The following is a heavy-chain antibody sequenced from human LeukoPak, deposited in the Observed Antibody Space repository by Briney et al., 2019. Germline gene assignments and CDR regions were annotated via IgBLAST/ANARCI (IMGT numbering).Heavy chain of an antibody. Sequence: SGTLSHTCAVSGGSISSSNWWSWVRQPPGKGLEWIGEIYHSGSTNYNPSLKSRVTISVDKSKNQFSLKLSSVTAADTAVYYCARDEKRYDYVWGSYRYGFYWGQGTLVTVSS. V-gene: IGHV4-4*02. J-gene: IGHJ4*02. CDR3: ARDEKRYDYVWGSYRYGFY. CDR2: IYHSGST. CDR1: GGSISSSNW. D-gene: IGHD3-16*02.